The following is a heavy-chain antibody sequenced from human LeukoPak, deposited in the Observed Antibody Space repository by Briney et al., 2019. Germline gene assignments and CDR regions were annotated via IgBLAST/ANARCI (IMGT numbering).Heavy chain of an antibody. V-gene: IGHV3-53*01. Sequence: PGGSLRLSCAASGFTVSSNYMSWVRQAPGKGLEWVSVIYSGGSTYYADSVKGRFTISRDNSKNTLYLQMNSLRAEDTAVYYCARATGYSSGWYGENYFDYWGQGTLVTVSS. CDR2: IYSGGST. CDR3: ARATGYSSGWYGENYFDY. J-gene: IGHJ4*02. CDR1: GFTVSSNY. D-gene: IGHD6-19*01.